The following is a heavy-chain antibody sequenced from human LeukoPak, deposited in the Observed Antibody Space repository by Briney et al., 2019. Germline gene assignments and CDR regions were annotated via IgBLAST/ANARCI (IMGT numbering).Heavy chain of an antibody. CDR1: GFTFTTYG. V-gene: IGHV3-30*02. Sequence: PGGSLRLSCAASGFTFTTYGMHWVRQAPGKGLEWVAFTRYDGNNEYYADSVKGRFTISRDNSKNTLYLQMNSLRAEDTAVYYCAKDHRGGRGSSWYYWGQGTLVTVSS. CDR2: TRYDGNNE. CDR3: AKDHRGGRGSSWYY. D-gene: IGHD6-13*01. J-gene: IGHJ4*02.